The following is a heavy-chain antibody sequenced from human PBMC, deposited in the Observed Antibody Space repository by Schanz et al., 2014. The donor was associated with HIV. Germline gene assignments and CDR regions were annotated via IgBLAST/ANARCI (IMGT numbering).Heavy chain of an antibody. D-gene: IGHD3-22*01. CDR1: GFTFSSYS. Sequence: EVQLVESGGGLVKPGGSLRLSCAASGFTFSSYSMNWVRQAPGKGLEWVSSISSSSSYIYYADSMKGRFTISRDNAKNSLYLQMNSLRAEDTAVYYCVRVRSPRVKIVVVMDYYYAMDVWGQGTTVTVSS. V-gene: IGHV3-21*01. J-gene: IGHJ6*02. CDR2: ISSSSSYI. CDR3: VRVRSPRVKIVVVMDYYYAMDV.